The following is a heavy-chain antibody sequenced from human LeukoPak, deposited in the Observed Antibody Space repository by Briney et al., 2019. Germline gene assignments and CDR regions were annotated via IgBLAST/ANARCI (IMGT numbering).Heavy chain of an antibody. CDR3: ARSTPPHWYFDL. CDR1: TFTFSSDW. V-gene: IGHV3-7*01. J-gene: IGHJ2*01. CDR2: IKQDGREK. Sequence: PGRSLRLSCAASTFTFSSDWMGWVRQAAGKGLEFVAYIKQDGREKYYVDSVKGRFTISRDNAKNSLYLQMNSLRAEDTAVFYCARSTPPHWYFDLWGRGTLVTVS.